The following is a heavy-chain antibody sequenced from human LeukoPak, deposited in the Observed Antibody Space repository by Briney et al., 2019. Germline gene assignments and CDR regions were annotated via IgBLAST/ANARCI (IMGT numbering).Heavy chain of an antibody. Sequence: GESLKISCKGSGYSFTSYWIGLVRQMPGKGLAWMWIIYPGDSDTRYSPSFQGQVTILADKSISTAYLQWSSLKASDTAMYYCARLEWGTSTVPFDYWGQGTLVTVSS. J-gene: IGHJ4*02. V-gene: IGHV5-51*01. CDR2: IYPGDSDT. CDR1: GYSFTSYW. D-gene: IGHD3-3*01. CDR3: ARLEWGTSTVPFDY.